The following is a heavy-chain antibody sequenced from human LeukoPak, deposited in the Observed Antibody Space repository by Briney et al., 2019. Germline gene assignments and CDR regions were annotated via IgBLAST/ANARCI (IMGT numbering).Heavy chain of an antibody. Sequence: TTSETLSLTCAVYGGSFSGYYWSWIRQPPGKGLEWIGEINHSGSTNYNPSLKSRVTISVDTSKNRFSLKLSSVTAADTAVYYCARRGYYGSGSYFFDYWGQGTLVTVSS. J-gene: IGHJ4*02. CDR2: INHSGST. CDR3: ARRGYYGSGSYFFDY. V-gene: IGHV4-34*01. D-gene: IGHD3-10*01. CDR1: GGSFSGYY.